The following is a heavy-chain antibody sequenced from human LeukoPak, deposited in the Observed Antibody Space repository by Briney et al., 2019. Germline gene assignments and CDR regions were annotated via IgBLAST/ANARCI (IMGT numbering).Heavy chain of an antibody. CDR2: IYYSGST. D-gene: IGHD1-26*01. Sequence: PSDTLSLTCTVSGGSISSSSYYWGWIRQTPGKGLEWIGSIYYSGSTFYSLSLKSRVTISVDTSKNQFSLKLTSVTAADTAVYYCASLRERSYYARGFDYWGQGTLVTVSS. CDR3: ASLRERSYYARGFDY. J-gene: IGHJ4*02. CDR1: GGSISSSSYY. V-gene: IGHV4-39*01.